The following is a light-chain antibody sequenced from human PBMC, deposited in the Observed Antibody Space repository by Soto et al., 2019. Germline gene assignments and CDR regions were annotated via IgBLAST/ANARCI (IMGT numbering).Light chain of an antibody. CDR2: TAS. Sequence: DIQLTQSPSFLSASVGDRVTITCRATQGISTYLAWYQQNPGKAPKRLIYTASTLQSGVPSRFSGSGSGTEFTLPISSLRPEDFATYYCQQLQSYPLTFGGGTKVEIK. CDR1: QGISTY. V-gene: IGKV1-9*01. J-gene: IGKJ4*01. CDR3: QQLQSYPLT.